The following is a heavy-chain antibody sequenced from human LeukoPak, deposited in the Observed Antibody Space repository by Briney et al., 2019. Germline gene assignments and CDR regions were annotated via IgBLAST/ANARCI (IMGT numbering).Heavy chain of an antibody. V-gene: IGHV3-9*01. J-gene: IGHJ4*02. CDR3: AKGRGYSYGDGLDY. CDR1: GFTFSSYA. D-gene: IGHD5-18*01. Sequence: GGSLRLSCAASGFTFSSYAMSWVRQAPGKGLEWVSGISWNSGSIGYADSVKGRFTISRDNAKNSLYLQMNSLRAEDTALYYCAKGRGYSYGDGLDYWGQGTLVTVSS. CDR2: ISWNSGSI.